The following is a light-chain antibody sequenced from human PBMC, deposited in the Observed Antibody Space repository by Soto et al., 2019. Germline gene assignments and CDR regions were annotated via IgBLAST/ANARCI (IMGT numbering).Light chain of an antibody. CDR1: QSVSSN. V-gene: IGKV3-15*01. CDR2: GAS. Sequence: EIVMTQSPATLSVSPGERATLSCRASQSVSSNLAWYQQKPGQAPRLLIYGASTRATCIPARVSGSGSGTEFTLTISSLQSEDFAVYYCQQYNNWPLTFGQGTKVEIK. J-gene: IGKJ1*01. CDR3: QQYNNWPLT.